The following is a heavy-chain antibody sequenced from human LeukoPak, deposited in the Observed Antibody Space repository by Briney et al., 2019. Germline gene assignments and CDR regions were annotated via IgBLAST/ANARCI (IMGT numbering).Heavy chain of an antibody. V-gene: IGHV3-23*01. CDR2: ISGSGGST. D-gene: IGHD2-15*01. J-gene: IGHJ3*02. CDR3: AKDADIVVVVAALPAFDI. Sequence: GGSLRLSCAASGFTFSSYAMSWVRQAPGKGLEWVSAISGSGGSTYYADSVKGRFTISRDNSKNTLYLQMNSLRAEDTAVYYCAKDADIVVVVAALPAFDIWGQGTMVTVSS. CDR1: GFTFSSYA.